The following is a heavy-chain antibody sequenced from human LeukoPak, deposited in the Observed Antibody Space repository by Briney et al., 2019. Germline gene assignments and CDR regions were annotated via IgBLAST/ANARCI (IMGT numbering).Heavy chain of an antibody. J-gene: IGHJ4*02. V-gene: IGHV3-23*01. CDR1: KFTFSTFA. CDR2: INDGGGDT. CDR3: AKILSAAGTEY. D-gene: IGHD6-13*01. Sequence: QTGGSLRLSCAASKFTFSTFAMSWVRQAPGKGLECVSIINDGGGDTYYADSVKGRFTISRDNSKNTLYLQMNSLRLEDTAMYYCAKILSAAGTEYWGQGTLVTVSS.